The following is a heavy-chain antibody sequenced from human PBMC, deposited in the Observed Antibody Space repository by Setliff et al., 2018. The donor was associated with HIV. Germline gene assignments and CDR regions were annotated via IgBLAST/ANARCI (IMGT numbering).Heavy chain of an antibody. CDR1: GGSMNNYY. D-gene: IGHD2-21*02. CDR3: ARHANGPYGPFGDLLYFDY. V-gene: IGHV4-4*09. Sequence: SQTLSLTCTVSGGSMNNYYWTWIRQPPGKGLEWIGYIYTSGSTKYNPSLKSRVTISLDTSKNQFSLKLTSVTAADTAVYYCARHANGPYGPFGDLLYFDYWGRGTLVTVSS. J-gene: IGHJ4*02. CDR2: IYTSGST.